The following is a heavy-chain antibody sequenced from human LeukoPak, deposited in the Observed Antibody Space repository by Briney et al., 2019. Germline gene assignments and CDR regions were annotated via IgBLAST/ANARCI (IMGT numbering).Heavy chain of an antibody. CDR1: GFTFSSYA. CDR3: AKDFQYYYDSSGYYGSGPADY. D-gene: IGHD3-22*01. V-gene: IGHV3-30-3*01. CDR2: ISYDRSNK. Sequence: GGSLRLSCAASGFTFSSYAMHWVRQAPGKGLGWVAVISYDRSNKYYADSVKGRFTISRDNSKNTLYLQMNSLRAEDTAVYYCAKDFQYYYDSSGYYGSGPADYWGQGTLVTVSS. J-gene: IGHJ4*02.